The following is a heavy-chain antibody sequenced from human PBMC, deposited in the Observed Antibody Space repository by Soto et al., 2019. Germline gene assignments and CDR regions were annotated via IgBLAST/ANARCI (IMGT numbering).Heavy chain of an antibody. D-gene: IGHD6-13*01. Sequence: SPTLSLTCAISGDSVSSNSAAWNWIRQSPSRGLEWLGRTYYRSKWYNDYAVSVKSRITINPDTSKNQFSLQLNSVTPEDTAVYYCARGIAAAGTFRYYYYYGMDVWGQGTTVTVSS. J-gene: IGHJ6*02. CDR3: ARGIAAAGTFRYYYYYGMDV. V-gene: IGHV6-1*01. CDR2: TYYRSKWYN. CDR1: GDSVSSNSAA.